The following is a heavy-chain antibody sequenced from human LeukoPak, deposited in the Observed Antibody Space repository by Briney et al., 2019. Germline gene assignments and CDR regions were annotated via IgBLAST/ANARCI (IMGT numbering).Heavy chain of an antibody. CDR1: GFTFSSYA. Sequence: PGGSLRLSCAASGFTFSSYAITWVRQAPGKGLEWVSSIRSSGDSTFYADSVKGRFTISRDNSKNMLYLQMTSLRAEDTAVYYCATIAARGGPPVYWGQGTLVTVSS. J-gene: IGHJ4*02. V-gene: IGHV3-23*01. CDR3: ATIAARGGPPVY. D-gene: IGHD2-21*01. CDR2: IRSSGDST.